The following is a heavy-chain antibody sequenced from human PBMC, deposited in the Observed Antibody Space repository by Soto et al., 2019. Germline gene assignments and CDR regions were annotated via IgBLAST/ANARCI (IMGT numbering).Heavy chain of an antibody. CDR1: GYTFSSYG. CDR3: ARDAAVLPAVPALNYYYGMDV. Sequence: GASVKVSCKASGYTFSSYGISWARQAPGQGLEWMAWISVYNGNTKYAQKAQGRVIMTTDTSTSTAYMELRSLRSDDTAMYYCARDAAVLPAVPALNYYYGMDVWGQGTTVTVPS. V-gene: IGHV1-18*01. D-gene: IGHD2-2*01. J-gene: IGHJ6*02. CDR2: ISVYNGNT.